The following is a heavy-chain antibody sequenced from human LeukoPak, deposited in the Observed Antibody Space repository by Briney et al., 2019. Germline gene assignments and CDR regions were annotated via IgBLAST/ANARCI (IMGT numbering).Heavy chain of an antibody. CDR1: GFTFSGYW. D-gene: IGHD5-18*01. CDR3: ARDQYSYAHAAH. V-gene: IGHV3-66*01. J-gene: IGHJ4*02. CDR2: IYSGGTT. Sequence: PGGSLRLSCAASGFTFSGYWMHWVRQAPGKGLEWVSVIYSGGTTYYADSVKGRFTISRDNSKNTLHLQMNSLRAEDTAVYYCARDQYSYAHAAHWGQGTLVTVSS.